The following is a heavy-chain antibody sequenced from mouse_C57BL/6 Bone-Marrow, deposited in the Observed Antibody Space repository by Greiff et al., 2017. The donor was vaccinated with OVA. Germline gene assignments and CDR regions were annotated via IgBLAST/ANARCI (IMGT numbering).Heavy chain of an antibody. CDR2: ISSGSSTI. CDR3: ARHY. V-gene: IGHV5-17*01. J-gene: IGHJ3*01. Sequence: EVQRVESGGGLVKPGGFLKLSCAASGFTFSDYGMHWVRQAPEKGLEWVAYISSGSSTIYYADTVKGRFTISRDNAKNTLFLQMTSLRSEDTAMYYCARHYYGQGTLVTVSA. CDR1: GFTFSDYG.